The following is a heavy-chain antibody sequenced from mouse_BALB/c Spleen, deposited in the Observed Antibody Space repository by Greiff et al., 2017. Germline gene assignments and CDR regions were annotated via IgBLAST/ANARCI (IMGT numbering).Heavy chain of an antibody. CDR2: IWSGGST. D-gene: IGHD2-3*01. V-gene: IGHV2-2*02. Sequence: VQLVESGPGLVQPSQSLSITCTVSGFSLTSYGVHWVRQSPGKGLEWLGVIWSGGSTDYNAAFISRLSISKDNSKSQVFFKMNSLQANDTAIYYCARNWDDGYSSWFAYWGQGTLVTVSA. J-gene: IGHJ3*01. CDR3: ARNWDDGYSSWFAY. CDR1: GFSLTSYG.